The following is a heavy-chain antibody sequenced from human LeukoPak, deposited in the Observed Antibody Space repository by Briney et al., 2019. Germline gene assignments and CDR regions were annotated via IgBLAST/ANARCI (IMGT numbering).Heavy chain of an antibody. CDR3: ARGRMEAVAGTSEVGWFDP. J-gene: IGHJ5*02. D-gene: IGHD6-19*01. Sequence: ASVKVSCKASGYTFTSYGISWVRQAPGQGLEWMGWISAYNGNTNYAQKLQGRVTMTTDTSTSTAYMELRSLRSDDTAVYYRARGRMEAVAGTSEVGWFDPWGQGTLVTVSS. CDR1: GYTFTSYG. CDR2: ISAYNGNT. V-gene: IGHV1-18*01.